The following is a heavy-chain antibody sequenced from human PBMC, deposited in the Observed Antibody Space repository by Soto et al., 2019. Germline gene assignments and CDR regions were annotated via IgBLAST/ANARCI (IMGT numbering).Heavy chain of an antibody. J-gene: IGHJ5*02. CDR3: ARGRVLGGAHWLDP. V-gene: IGHV4-59*01. CDR2: IYYSGSI. Sequence: QVQLQESGPGLVKPSETLSLTCTVSGVSISSYYWSWIRQPPGKGLELIGYIYYSGSINYNSSLKSGVTISVDTSNNQFSMKLSSVTAADTAVYYWARGRVLGGAHWLDPWGQGTLVTVSS. CDR1: GVSISSYY. D-gene: IGHD1-26*01.